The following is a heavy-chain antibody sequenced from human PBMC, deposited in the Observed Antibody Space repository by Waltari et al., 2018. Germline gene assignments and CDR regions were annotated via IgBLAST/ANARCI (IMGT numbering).Heavy chain of an antibody. CDR1: GYTFTDYY. J-gene: IGHJ4*02. D-gene: IGHD3-16*02. V-gene: IGHV1-69-2*01. Sequence: EVQLVQSGAEVKKPGATVKISCKVSGYTFTDYYMHWVQQAPGKGLEWMGLVDPEEGETRDAEKCQGRVTITADTSTDTAYMELSSLRSEDTAVYYCATGGYDYIWGSYPEGVDYWGQGTLVTVSS. CDR3: ATGGYDYIWGSYPEGVDY. CDR2: VDPEEGET.